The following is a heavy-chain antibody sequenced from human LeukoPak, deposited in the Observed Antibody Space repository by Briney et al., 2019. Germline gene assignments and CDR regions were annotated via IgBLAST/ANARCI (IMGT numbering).Heavy chain of an antibody. CDR3: ARSDGYNSLDY. CDR2: ISSSGSTI. D-gene: IGHD5-24*01. J-gene: IGHJ4*02. V-gene: IGHV3-48*03. CDR1: GFNFSSYE. Sequence: PGGSLRLSCAASGFNFSSYEMNWVRQAPGKGLEWVSYISSSGSTIYYAGSVKGRFTISRDNAKNSLYLQMNSLRAEDTAVYYCARSDGYNSLDYWGRGTLVTVSS.